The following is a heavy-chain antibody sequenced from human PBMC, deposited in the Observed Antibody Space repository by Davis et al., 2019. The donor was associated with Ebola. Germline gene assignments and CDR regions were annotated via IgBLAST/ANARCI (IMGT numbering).Heavy chain of an antibody. J-gene: IGHJ6*03. CDR2: IYYSGST. Sequence: PSETLSLTCTVSGGSISSYYWSWIRQPPGKGLEWIEYIYYSGSTNYNPSLKSRVTISVDTSKNQFSLKLSSVTAADTAVYYCARTIGVYSYGYVYYYYYMDVWGKGTTVTVSS. V-gene: IGHV4-59*01. CDR3: ARTIGVYSYGYVYYYYYMDV. D-gene: IGHD5-18*01. CDR1: GGSISSYY.